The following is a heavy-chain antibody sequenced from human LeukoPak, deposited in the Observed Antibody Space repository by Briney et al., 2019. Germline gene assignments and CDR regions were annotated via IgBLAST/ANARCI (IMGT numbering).Heavy chain of an antibody. Sequence: SETLSLTCTVSSGSISSYYWSWIRQPAGKGLEWIGRIYTSGSTNYNPSLKSRVTMSVDTSKNQFSLKLSSVTAAGTAVYYCARANAYYYGSGSYYDYYYYMDVWGKGTTVTVSS. CDR1: SGSISSYY. CDR3: ARANAYYYGSGSYYDYYYYMDV. V-gene: IGHV4-4*07. D-gene: IGHD3-10*01. J-gene: IGHJ6*03. CDR2: IYTSGST.